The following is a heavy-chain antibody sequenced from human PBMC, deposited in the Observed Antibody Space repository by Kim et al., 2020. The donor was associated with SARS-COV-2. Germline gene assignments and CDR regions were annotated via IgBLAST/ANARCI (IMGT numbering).Heavy chain of an antibody. Sequence: GASLKISCKGSGYSFTSYWIGWVRQMPGKGLEWMGIIYPGDSDTRYSPSFQGQVTISADKSISTAYLQWSSLKASDTAMYYCARDDSSGYYAEAFDIWGQGTMVTVSS. CDR2: IYPGDSDT. J-gene: IGHJ3*02. CDR1: GYSFTSYW. D-gene: IGHD3-22*01. V-gene: IGHV5-51*01. CDR3: ARDDSSGYYAEAFDI.